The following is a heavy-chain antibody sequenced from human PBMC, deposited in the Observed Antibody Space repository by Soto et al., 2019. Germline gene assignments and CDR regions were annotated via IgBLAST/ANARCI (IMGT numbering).Heavy chain of an antibody. J-gene: IGHJ5*02. CDR1: GGSFSGYY. CDR3: ERRVWESGNWFDP. V-gene: IGHV4-34*01. CDR2: INHSGST. Sequence: PSDTLSLTCAVYGGSFSGYYWSWIRQPPGKGLEWIGEINHSGSTNYNPSLKSRVTISVDTSKNQFSLKLSSVTAAETAVYYCERRVWESGNWFDPLGQGTLVT. D-gene: IGHD1-26*01.